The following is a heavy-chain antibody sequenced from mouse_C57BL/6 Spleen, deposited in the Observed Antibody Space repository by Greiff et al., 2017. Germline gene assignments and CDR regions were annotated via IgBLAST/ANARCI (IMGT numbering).Heavy chain of an antibody. V-gene: IGHV1-50*01. CDR1: GYTFTSYW. D-gene: IGHD2-4*01. CDR2: IDPSDSYT. CDR3: ARKGLLAY. J-gene: IGHJ3*01. Sequence: QVQLQQPGAELVKPGASVKLSCKASGYTFTSYWMQWVKQRPGQGLEWIGEIDPSDSYTNYNQKFKGKATLTVDTSSSTAYMQLSSLTSEDSAGYYCARKGLLAYWGQGTLVTVSA.